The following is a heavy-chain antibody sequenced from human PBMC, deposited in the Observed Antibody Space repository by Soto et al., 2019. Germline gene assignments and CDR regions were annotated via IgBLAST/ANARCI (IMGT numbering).Heavy chain of an antibody. J-gene: IGHJ6*02. Sequence: GGSLRLSCIPSGFTFRNYAMAWVRQAPGEDLEWVSAIGTSGTPTLYADSVKSRFSISRDDSRNTVSLQMNSLGVDDTATYYCTRILWSSRRDALDIWGQGLRSPSP. V-gene: IGHV3-23*01. CDR3: TRILWSSRRDALDI. D-gene: IGHD2-21*01. CDR1: GFTFRNYA. CDR2: IGTSGTPT.